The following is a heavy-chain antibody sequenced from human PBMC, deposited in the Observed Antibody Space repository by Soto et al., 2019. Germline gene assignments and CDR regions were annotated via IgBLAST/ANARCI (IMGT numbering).Heavy chain of an antibody. CDR2: IDSSGTT. D-gene: IGHD3-16*02. Sequence: KPSETLSLTCTVSGGSISSSEYYWSWIRQPPGRGLEWIGYIDSSGTTYYNASLKSRLMISVDTSKNQFSLRLTSMTAADTAVYYCASRYRYWGQGILVTVSS. V-gene: IGHV4-30-4*01. CDR1: GGSISSSEYY. J-gene: IGHJ4*01. CDR3: ASRYRY.